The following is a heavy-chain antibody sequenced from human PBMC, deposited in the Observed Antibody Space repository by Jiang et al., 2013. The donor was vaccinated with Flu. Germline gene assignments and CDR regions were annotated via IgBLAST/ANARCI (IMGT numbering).Heavy chain of an antibody. CDR3: ARFSSGPAVFEF. CDR1: GGSVSGYY. D-gene: IGHD6-19*01. Sequence: GLVKPSETLSLTCAVSGGSVSGYYWSWIRQPPGKGLEWIGYIYYIGNTNYNPSLGSRATISVDTSTNQFSLRLSSAIAADTAVYYCARFSSGPAVFEFWGQGILVTVSS. V-gene: IGHV4-59*02. J-gene: IGHJ4*02. CDR2: IYYIGNT.